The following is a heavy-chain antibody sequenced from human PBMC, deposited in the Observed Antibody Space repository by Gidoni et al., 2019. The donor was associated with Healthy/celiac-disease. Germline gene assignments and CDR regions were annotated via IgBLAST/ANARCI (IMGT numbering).Heavy chain of an antibody. Sequence: QVQLQQWGAGLLKPSEALSLTCAVYGGSFSGYYWSWIRQPPGKGLEWIGEINHSGSTNYNPSLKSRVTISVDTSKNQFSLKLSSVTAADTAVYYCARVAGRRRFDPWGQGTLVTVSS. CDR2: INHSGST. V-gene: IGHV4-34*01. D-gene: IGHD1-26*01. J-gene: IGHJ5*02. CDR3: ARVAGRRRFDP. CDR1: GGSFSGYY.